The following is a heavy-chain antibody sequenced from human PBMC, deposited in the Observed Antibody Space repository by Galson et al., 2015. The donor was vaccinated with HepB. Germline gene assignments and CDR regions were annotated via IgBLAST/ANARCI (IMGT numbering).Heavy chain of an antibody. V-gene: IGHV3-33*07. CDR1: GFAFSSFG. CDR3: ARSPEESLGRPPAMSDYFDY. J-gene: IGHJ4*02. D-gene: IGHD2-2*01. CDR2: IWFDGSEK. Sequence: SLRLSCAASGFAFSSFGMYWVRQRPGKGPEWVALIWFDGSEKFYADSVKGRFTISRDNSKKTLYLQMNSLTAEDTAVYYCARSPEESLGRPPAMSDYFDYWGQGTLVTVSS.